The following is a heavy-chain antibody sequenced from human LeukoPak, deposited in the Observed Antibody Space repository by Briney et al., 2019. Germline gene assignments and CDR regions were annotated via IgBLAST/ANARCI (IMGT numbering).Heavy chain of an antibody. D-gene: IGHD6-13*01. J-gene: IGHJ6*02. CDR2: IIPIFGIA. Sequence: SVKVSCKASGGTFSSYAISWERQAPGQGLEWMGRIIPIFGIANYAQKFQGRVTITADKSTSTAYMELSSLRSEDTAVYYCARGGQQLVRDYYYYGMDVWGQGTTVTVSS. CDR1: GGTFSSYA. CDR3: ARGGQQLVRDYYYYGMDV. V-gene: IGHV1-69*04.